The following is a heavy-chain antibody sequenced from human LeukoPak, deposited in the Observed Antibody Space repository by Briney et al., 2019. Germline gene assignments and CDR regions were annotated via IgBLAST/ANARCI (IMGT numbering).Heavy chain of an antibody. V-gene: IGHV1-46*01. J-gene: IGHJ4*02. Sequence: ASVKVSCKTSGYTFSTYYMHWVRQAPGQGLEWLGIIHPTDGSTSYTQKIQGRVTMARDTATGTVYLELSSLRSEDTAVYWCARANGGGLDYWGQGTLITVSS. CDR3: ARANGGGLDY. CDR2: IHPTDGST. D-gene: IGHD3-10*01. CDR1: GYTFSTYY.